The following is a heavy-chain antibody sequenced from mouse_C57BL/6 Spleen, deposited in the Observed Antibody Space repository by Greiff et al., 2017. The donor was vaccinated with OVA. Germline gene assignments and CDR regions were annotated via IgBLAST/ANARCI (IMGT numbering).Heavy chain of an antibody. D-gene: IGHD2-5*01. CDR3: ARSAYYSNYGALDY. Sequence: QVQLQQSGAELVRPGTSVKVSCKASGYAFTNYLIEWVKQRPGQGLEWIGVINPGSGGTNYNEKFKGKATLTADKSSSTAYMQLSSLTSEDSAVYFCARSAYYSNYGALDYWGQGTSVTVSS. J-gene: IGHJ4*01. V-gene: IGHV1-54*01. CDR2: INPGSGGT. CDR1: GYAFTNYL.